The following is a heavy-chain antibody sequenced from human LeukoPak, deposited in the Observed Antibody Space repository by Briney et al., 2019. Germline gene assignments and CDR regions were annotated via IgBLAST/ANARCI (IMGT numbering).Heavy chain of an antibody. J-gene: IGHJ4*02. Sequence: GGSLRLSCAASGFTVSSNYMSWVRQAPGKGLEWVSLIYSGGSTYYADSVKGRFTISRDNAKNTLYLQMNSLRAEDTAVYYCARDLSSGSYRFFDNWGQGTLVTVAS. CDR2: IYSGGST. CDR1: GFTVSSNY. D-gene: IGHD1-26*01. V-gene: IGHV3-66*01. CDR3: ARDLSSGSYRFFDN.